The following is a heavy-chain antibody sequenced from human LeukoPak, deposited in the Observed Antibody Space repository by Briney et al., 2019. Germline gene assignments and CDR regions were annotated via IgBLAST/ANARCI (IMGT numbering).Heavy chain of an antibody. CDR3: ARAYSSSWYEFDY. CDR2: IYYSGST. D-gene: IGHD6-13*01. Sequence: SEALSLTCTVSGGSISSYYWSWIRQPPGKGLEWIGYIYYSGSTNYNPSLKSRVTISVDTSKNQFSLKLSSVTAADTAVCYCARAYSSSWYEFDYWGQGTLVTVSS. CDR1: GGSISSYY. J-gene: IGHJ4*02. V-gene: IGHV4-59*01.